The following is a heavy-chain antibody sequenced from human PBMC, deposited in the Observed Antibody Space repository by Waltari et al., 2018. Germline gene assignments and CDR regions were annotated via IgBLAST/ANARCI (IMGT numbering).Heavy chain of an antibody. CDR2: INHSGST. V-gene: IGHV4-34*01. J-gene: IGHJ5*02. CDR1: GGSFSGYY. D-gene: IGHD3-3*01. CDR3: ARGNYDFWSGIGWFDP. Sequence: QVQLQQWGAGLLKPSETLSLTCAVYGGSFSGYYWSWIRQPPGKGLEWLGEINHSGSTNYNPSLKSRVTISVDTSKNQFSLKLSSVTAADTAVYYCARGNYDFWSGIGWFDPWGQGTLVTVSS.